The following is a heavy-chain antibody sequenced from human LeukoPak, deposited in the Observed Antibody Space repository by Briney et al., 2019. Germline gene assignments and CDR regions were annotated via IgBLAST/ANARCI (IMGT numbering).Heavy chain of an antibody. CDR1: EFSFTSYA. CDR3: AELGITMIGGV. CDR2: ISGSGGST. Sequence: PGGSLRLSCAASEFSFTSYAMSWVRQAPGKGLEWVSAISGSGGSTYYADSVKGRFTISRDNSKNTLYLQMNSLRAEDTAVYYCAELGITMIGGVWGKGTTVTISS. D-gene: IGHD3-10*02. V-gene: IGHV3-23*01. J-gene: IGHJ6*04.